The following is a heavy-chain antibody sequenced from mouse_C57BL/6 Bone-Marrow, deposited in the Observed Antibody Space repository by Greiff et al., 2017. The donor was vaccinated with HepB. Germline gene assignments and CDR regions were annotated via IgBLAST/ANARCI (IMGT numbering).Heavy chain of an antibody. CDR3: ARKDGSSHYWYFDV. Sequence: QVQLQQSGPGLVQPSQSLSITCTVSGFSLTSYGVHWVRQSPGKGLEWLGVIWSGGSTDYNAAFISRLSISKDNSKSQVFFKMNSLQADDTAIYYCARKDGSSHYWYFDVWGTGTTVTVSS. CDR2: IWSGGST. V-gene: IGHV2-2*01. D-gene: IGHD1-1*01. J-gene: IGHJ1*03. CDR1: GFSLTSYG.